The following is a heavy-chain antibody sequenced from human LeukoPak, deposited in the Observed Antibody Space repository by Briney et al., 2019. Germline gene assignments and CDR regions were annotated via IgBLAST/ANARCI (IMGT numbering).Heavy chain of an antibody. CDR3: ERDRAGYGDGYMDV. V-gene: IGHV4-59*01. J-gene: IGHJ6*03. CDR2: IYYSGST. D-gene: IGHD4-17*01. CDR1: GGSISSYY. Sequence: PSETLSLTCTVPGGSISSYYWSSIRQPPGKGLGWVGYIYYSGSTNYNPSLKSRVTISVDTSKNQFSLKLSSVTAADTAVYYCERDRAGYGDGYMDVWGKGTTVTVSS.